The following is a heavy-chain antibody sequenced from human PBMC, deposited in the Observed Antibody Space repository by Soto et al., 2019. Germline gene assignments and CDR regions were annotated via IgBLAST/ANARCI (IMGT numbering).Heavy chain of an antibody. CDR3: ARDGQPTKAPYYYYYYGMDV. D-gene: IGHD2-8*01. Sequence: GASVKVSCKASGGTFSSYAISWVRQAPGQGLEWMGGIIPIFGTANYAQKFQGRVTITADESTSTAYMELSSLRSEDTAVYYCARDGQPTKAPYYYYYYGMDVWGQGTTVTVSS. V-gene: IGHV1-69*13. J-gene: IGHJ6*02. CDR1: GGTFSSYA. CDR2: IIPIFGTA.